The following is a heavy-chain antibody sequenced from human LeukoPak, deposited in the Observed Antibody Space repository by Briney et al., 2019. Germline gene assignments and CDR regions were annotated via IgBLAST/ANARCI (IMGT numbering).Heavy chain of an antibody. D-gene: IGHD3-10*01. J-gene: IGHJ6*03. CDR3: AKDYGSGLFGYYYMDV. CDR1: GFTFSTYS. V-gene: IGHV3-21*01. Sequence: GGSLRLSCAASGFTFSTYSMNWVRQAPGKGLEWVSSISSRSSYIYYADSVKGRFTIPRDNDKNSLYLQMNSLRAEDTAVYYCAKDYGSGLFGYYYMDVWGKGTTVTVSS. CDR2: ISSRSSYI.